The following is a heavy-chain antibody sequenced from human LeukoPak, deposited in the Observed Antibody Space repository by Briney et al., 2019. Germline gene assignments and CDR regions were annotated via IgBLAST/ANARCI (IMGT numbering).Heavy chain of an antibody. D-gene: IGHD3-10*01. V-gene: IGHV3-23*01. CDR3: AKGVLPTGFDY. CDR1: GFTFSSYS. Sequence: GGSLRLSCATSGFTFSSYSMNWVRQAPGKGLEWVSAISGSGGNTYYADSVKGRFTISRDNSKNTLYLQMNSLRAEDTAIYYCAKGVLPTGFDYWGQGTLVTVSS. J-gene: IGHJ4*02. CDR2: ISGSGGNT.